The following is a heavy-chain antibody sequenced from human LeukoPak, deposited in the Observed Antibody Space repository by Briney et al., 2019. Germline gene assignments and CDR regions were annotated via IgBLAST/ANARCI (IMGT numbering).Heavy chain of an antibody. CDR3: ARVIGGAVFDY. CDR2: ISSSGSTI. D-gene: IGHD3-22*01. V-gene: IGHV3-48*03. Sequence: QTGGSLRLSCAASGFTFSSYEMNWVRQAPGKGLEWVSYISSSGSTIYYADSVKGRFTISRDNAKNSLYLQMNSLRAEDTAVHYCARVIGGAVFDYWGQGTLVTVSS. J-gene: IGHJ4*02. CDR1: GFTFSSYE.